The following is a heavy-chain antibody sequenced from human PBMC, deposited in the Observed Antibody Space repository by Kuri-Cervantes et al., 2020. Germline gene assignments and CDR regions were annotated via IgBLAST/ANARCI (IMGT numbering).Heavy chain of an antibody. D-gene: IGHD3-3*01. CDR1: GGSFSGYY. J-gene: IGHJ5*02. Sequence: GSLRLSCAVYGGSFSGYYWSWIRQPPGKGLEWIGEIDRRGSTNYNPSLKSRVTASVDTSKNQFSLRLSSVTAADTAVYFCARGFNFWSAYYDHWGQGTLVTVSS. CDR2: IDRRGST. V-gene: IGHV4-34*01. CDR3: ARGFNFWSAYYDH.